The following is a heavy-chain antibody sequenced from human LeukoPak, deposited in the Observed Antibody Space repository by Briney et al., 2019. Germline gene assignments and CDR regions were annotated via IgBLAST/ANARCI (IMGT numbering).Heavy chain of an antibody. D-gene: IGHD6-6*01. CDR1: GFTFSSYG. Sequence: PGGSLRLSCAASGFTFSSYGMHWVRQAPGKGLEWVAVIWFGGNNKFYADSVKGRFTIFRDNSKNTLSLQMNSLRAEDTAVYYCAKDGNPASQSTSSRPLNWFFDLWGRGTLVTVSS. J-gene: IGHJ2*01. CDR2: IWFGGNNK. CDR3: AKDGNPASQSTSSRPLNWFFDL. V-gene: IGHV3-30*02.